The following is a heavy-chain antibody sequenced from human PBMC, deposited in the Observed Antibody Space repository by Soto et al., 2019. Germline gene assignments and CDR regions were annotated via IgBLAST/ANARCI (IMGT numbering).Heavy chain of an antibody. CDR3: AAEISYDFWSGYYDYYYYGMDV. J-gene: IGHJ6*02. V-gene: IGHV1-58*01. CDR2: IVVGSGNT. Sequence: ASVKVSCKASGFTFTSSAVQWVRQARGQRLEWIGWIVVGSGNTNYAQKFQERVTITRDMSTSTAYMELSSLRSEDTAVYYCAAEISYDFWSGYYDYYYYGMDVWGQGTTVTVSS. CDR1: GFTFTSSA. D-gene: IGHD3-3*01.